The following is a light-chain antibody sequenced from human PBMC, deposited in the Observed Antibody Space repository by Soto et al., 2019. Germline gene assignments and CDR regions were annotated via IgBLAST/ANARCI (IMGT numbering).Light chain of an antibody. J-gene: IGLJ2*01. CDR1: SSDVGGYNY. V-gene: IGLV2-8*01. CDR2: EVT. CDR3: SSFAGGGNPVL. Sequence: QSALTQPPSASGSLGQSVTISCTGGSSDVGGYNYVSWHQQHPGKAPKVMIYEVTKRPPGVPDRFSGSKSGNTASLTVSGLQAEDEVDYYCSSFAGGGNPVLLGGGTKLTVL.